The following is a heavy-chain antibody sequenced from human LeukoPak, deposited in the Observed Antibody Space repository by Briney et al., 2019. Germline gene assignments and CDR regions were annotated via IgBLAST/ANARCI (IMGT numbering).Heavy chain of an antibody. CDR2: IYYSGST. D-gene: IGHD3-16*02. CDR1: GGSISSYY. Sequence: SETLSLTCTVSGGSISSYYRSWIRQPPGKGLEWIGYIYYSGSTNYNPSLKSRVTISVDTSKNQFSLKLSSVTAPDTAVYYCARVARLGELPSYNWFDPWGQGTLVTVSS. J-gene: IGHJ5*02. V-gene: IGHV4-59*01. CDR3: ARVARLGELPSYNWFDP.